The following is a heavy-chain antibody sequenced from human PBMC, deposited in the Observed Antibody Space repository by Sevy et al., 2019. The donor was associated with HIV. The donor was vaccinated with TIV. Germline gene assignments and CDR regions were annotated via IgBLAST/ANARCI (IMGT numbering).Heavy chain of an antibody. CDR3: AREECTKPHAY. CDR1: GFTFSKYS. V-gene: IGHV3-23*01. J-gene: IGHJ4*02. CDR2: LSFGCGEI. D-gene: IGHD2-8*01. Sequence: GGSLRLSCAASGFTFSKYSMSWVRQPPGKGLEWVSTLSFGCGEINHADSVKGRFTISRENSKNSLYLQMNNLRAEDTAVYYCAREECTKPHAYWGQGTLVTVSS.